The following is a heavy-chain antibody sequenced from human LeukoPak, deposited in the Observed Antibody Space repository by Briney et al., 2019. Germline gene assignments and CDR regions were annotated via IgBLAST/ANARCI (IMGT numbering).Heavy chain of an antibody. J-gene: IGHJ4*02. Sequence: GSLRLFCAASGFTFSVYGMQWVRQAPGKGLEWEAIISYDGSNAYYGDSVKGRFTISRDNSKNTVYLQMNSLRAEDTAVYYCAKSLLPIVVVPAAMADWGQGTLVTVSS. CDR2: ISYDGSNA. CDR3: AKSLLPIVVVPAAMAD. V-gene: IGHV3-30*18. CDR1: GFTFSVYG. D-gene: IGHD2-2*01.